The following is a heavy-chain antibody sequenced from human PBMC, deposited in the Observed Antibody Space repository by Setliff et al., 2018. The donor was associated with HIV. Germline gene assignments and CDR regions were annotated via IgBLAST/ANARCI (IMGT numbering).Heavy chain of an antibody. CDR1: GFSLSDYY. J-gene: IGHJ4*02. CDR3: VRAAAGLDV. V-gene: IGHV3-72*01. CDR2: TRNRANNYIT. Sequence: GGSLRLSCAVSGFSLSDYYMDWVRQAPGKGLEWVGRTRNRANNYITDYATSVQGRFTISRDYSKDSLFLQMDNLETEDTAVYYCVRAAAGLDVWSQGIRVTVSS.